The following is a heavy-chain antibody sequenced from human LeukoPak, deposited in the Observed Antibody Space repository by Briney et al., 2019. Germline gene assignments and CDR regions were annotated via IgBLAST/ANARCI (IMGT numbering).Heavy chain of an antibody. CDR2: IYYSGST. CDR3: ASEYYYDSSGYLNWFDP. V-gene: IGHV4-39*01. Sequence: SETLSLTCTVSGGSISSSSYYWGWIRQPPGKGLEWIGSIYYSGSTYYNPSLKSRVTISVDTSKHQFSLKLSSVTDADTAVYYCASEYYYDSSGYLNWFDPWGQGTLVTVSS. CDR1: GGSISSSSYY. D-gene: IGHD3-22*01. J-gene: IGHJ5*02.